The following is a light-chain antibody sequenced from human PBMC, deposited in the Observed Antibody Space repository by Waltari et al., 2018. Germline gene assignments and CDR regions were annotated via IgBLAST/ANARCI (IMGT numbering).Light chain of an antibody. Sequence: SYELTQPPSVSVSPGQTASITCSGDKLGHKYAFWYQQRPGQSPVFVIYQDNKRPSGIAERLSGSNSGNTATLTISGTQTMEEADYYCQAWDSSAVVFGTGTKVTVL. CDR2: QDN. V-gene: IGLV3-1*01. J-gene: IGLJ1*01. CDR3: QAWDSSAVV. CDR1: KLGHKY.